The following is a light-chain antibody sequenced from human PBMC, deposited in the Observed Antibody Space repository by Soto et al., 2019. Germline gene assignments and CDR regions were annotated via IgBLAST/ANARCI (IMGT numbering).Light chain of an antibody. CDR3: HQYANLHLT. J-gene: IGKJ4*01. V-gene: IGKV1-33*01. Sequence: DIQMTQSPSSLSASVGDRVTITCQASQDISNYLNWYQQKPGKAPKLLIYDASNLETGVPSRFSGSGTGTDFTFTISSLQPEDIETYYCHQYANLHLTFGGGTKVEIK. CDR1: QDISNY. CDR2: DAS.